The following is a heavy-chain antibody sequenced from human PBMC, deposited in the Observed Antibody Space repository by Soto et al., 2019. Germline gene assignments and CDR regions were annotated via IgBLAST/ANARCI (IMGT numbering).Heavy chain of an antibody. CDR3: ARAIRGGGGTENWYFDL. J-gene: IGHJ2*01. CDR1: GGSISGYH. CDR2: VYTSGNT. Sequence: QVQLQESGPGLVKPSETLSLTCTVSGGSISGYHWSWIRQAAGKGLEFIGRVYTSGNTDYNPSLKSPATMSLDTSKNQFSLKVTSMPAADTATYYCARAIRGGGGTENWYFDLWGRGTMVTGSS. V-gene: IGHV4-4*07. D-gene: IGHD2-15*01.